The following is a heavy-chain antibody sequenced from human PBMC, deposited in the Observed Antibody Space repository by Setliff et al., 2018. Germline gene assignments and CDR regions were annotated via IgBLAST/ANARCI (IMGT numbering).Heavy chain of an antibody. CDR1: GGSFSAYY. J-gene: IGHJ4*02. CDR3: ARFGPLDLTGDWAFDS. CDR2: INHSGRT. D-gene: IGHD7-27*01. V-gene: IGHV4-34*01. Sequence: PSETLSLTCAVYGGSFSAYYWSWVRQPPGKGLEWIGEINHSGRTTYNPSLKSRVTISVDTSKNQFSLTLNSVTAADTAVYFCARFGPLDLTGDWAFDSWGQGTLVTVSS.